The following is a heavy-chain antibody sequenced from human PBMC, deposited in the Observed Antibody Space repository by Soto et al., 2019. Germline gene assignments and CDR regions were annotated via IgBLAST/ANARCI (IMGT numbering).Heavy chain of an antibody. J-gene: IGHJ4*02. CDR3: ATSPTPDYDDFHY. V-gene: IGHV1-46*01. CDR2: INPRDGST. D-gene: IGHD3-3*01. Sequence: ASVKVSCKASGNTFTSYYIHWLRQAPGQGLEWMGIINPRDGSTSYAQKFQDRLTMTRDMSTSTVYMELSSLRSEDTAVYYCATSPTPDYDDFHYWGQGTLVTVSS. CDR1: GNTFTSYY.